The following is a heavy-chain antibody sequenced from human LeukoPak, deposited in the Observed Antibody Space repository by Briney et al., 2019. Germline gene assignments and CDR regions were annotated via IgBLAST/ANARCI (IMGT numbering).Heavy chain of an antibody. D-gene: IGHD1-26*01. CDR1: GFTVSSNY. Sequence: GGSLRLSCAASGFTVSSNYMNWVRQAPGKGLEWVSVIYSGGSTYYADSVKGRFTISRDNAKNSLYLQMNSLRPEDTAVYYCARDPYSGSYGDYYYYYMDVWGKGTTVTISS. V-gene: IGHV3-66*01. CDR3: ARDPYSGSYGDYYYYYMDV. J-gene: IGHJ6*03. CDR2: IYSGGST.